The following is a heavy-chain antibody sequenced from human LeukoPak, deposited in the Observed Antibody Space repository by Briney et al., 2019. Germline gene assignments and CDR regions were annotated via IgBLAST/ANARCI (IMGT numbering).Heavy chain of an antibody. V-gene: IGHV4-34*01. Sequence: SETLSLTCAVYGGSFSGYYWSWIRQPPGKGLGWIGEINHSGSTNYNPSLKSRVIISVDTSKNQFSLKLSSVTAADTAVFYCARHKMVRGIGYYYYMDVWGKGTTVTISS. CDR3: ARHKMVRGIGYYYYMDV. CDR1: GGSFSGYY. CDR2: INHSGST. J-gene: IGHJ6*03. D-gene: IGHD3-10*01.